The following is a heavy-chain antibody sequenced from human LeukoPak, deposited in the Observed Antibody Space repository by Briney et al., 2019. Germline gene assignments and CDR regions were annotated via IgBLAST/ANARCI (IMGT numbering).Heavy chain of an antibody. CDR3: AVAYYYDSSGYW. J-gene: IGHJ4*02. D-gene: IGHD3-22*01. Sequence: ASVKVSCKASGYTFTSYGISWVRQAPGQGLEWMGWISAYNGNTNYAQKLQGRVTMTTDTSTSTAYMELRSLRSDDTAVYYCAVAYYYDSSGYWWGQGTLVTVPS. V-gene: IGHV1-18*01. CDR1: GYTFTSYG. CDR2: ISAYNGNT.